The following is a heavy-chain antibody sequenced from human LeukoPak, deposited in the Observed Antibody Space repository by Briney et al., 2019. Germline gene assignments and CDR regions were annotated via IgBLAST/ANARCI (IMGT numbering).Heavy chain of an antibody. V-gene: IGHV3-53*01. Sequence: GGSLRLSCSASGLTVSTNYLTWVRQAPGKGLEWVSVIYSGGNTYYADSVKGRFTISRDNSKNTLYLQMNSLRADDTAVYYCTRGLVGGFDAWGQGTLVTVSS. CDR2: IYSGGNT. CDR3: TRGLVGGFDA. CDR1: GLTVSTNY. J-gene: IGHJ5*02. D-gene: IGHD1-26*01.